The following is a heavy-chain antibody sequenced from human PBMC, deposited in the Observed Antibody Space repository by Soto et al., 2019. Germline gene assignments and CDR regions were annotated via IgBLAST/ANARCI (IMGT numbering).Heavy chain of an antibody. CDR3: AHDNVWLSDP. Sequence: QITLKESGPTLVQPTQPLTLTCTFSGFSLSASSVGVVWILQPPVKPLDWLALIYWDDSKHYSSSLKNRLTITKDTSISQVVLTLTNMDPVETGTYYCAHDNVWLSDPLGQGILVSVSS. J-gene: IGHJ5*02. D-gene: IGHD3-9*01. CDR1: GFSLSASSVG. CDR2: IYWDDSK. V-gene: IGHV2-5*02.